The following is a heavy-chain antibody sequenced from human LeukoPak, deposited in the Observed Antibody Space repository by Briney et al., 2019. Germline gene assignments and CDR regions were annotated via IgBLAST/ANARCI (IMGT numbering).Heavy chain of an antibody. V-gene: IGHV1-69*13. CDR1: GGTFSSYA. J-gene: IGHJ6*03. Sequence: SVKVSCKASGGTFSSYAISWVRQAPGQGLEWMGGIIPIFGTANYAQKFQGRVTITADESTSTAYMELSSLRSEDTAVYYCARGGDGYKLYYYYYYMDVWGKGTTVTVSS. D-gene: IGHD5-24*01. CDR2: IIPIFGTA. CDR3: ARGGDGYKLYYYYYYMDV.